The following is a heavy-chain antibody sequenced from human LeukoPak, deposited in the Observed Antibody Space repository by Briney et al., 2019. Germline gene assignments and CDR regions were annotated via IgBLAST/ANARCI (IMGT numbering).Heavy chain of an antibody. CDR1: GGSTSSSSYY. Sequence: SETLSLTCTVSGGSTSSSSYYWGWIRQPPGKGLEWIGSMYYSGSTYYNPSLKSRVTISVGTSKNQFSLKLSSVTAADTAVYYCARHHYYGSGSYLWGQGTLVTVSS. CDR2: MYYSGST. V-gene: IGHV4-39*01. D-gene: IGHD3-10*01. J-gene: IGHJ4*02. CDR3: ARHHYYGSGSYL.